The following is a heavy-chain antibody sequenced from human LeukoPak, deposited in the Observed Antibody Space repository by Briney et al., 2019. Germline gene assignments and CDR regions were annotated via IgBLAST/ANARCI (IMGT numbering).Heavy chain of an antibody. D-gene: IGHD4/OR15-4a*01. J-gene: IGHJ6*02. CDR3: ARDLLDYGYSYYYGMDV. CDR1: GFTFSSYG. Sequence: GGPLRLSCAASGFTFSSYGMHWVRQAPGKGLEWVAVIWYDGSNKYYADSVKGRFTISRDNSKNTLYLQMNSLRAEDTAVYYCARDLLDYGYSYYYGMDVGGQGTTVTVSS. V-gene: IGHV3-33*01. CDR2: IWYDGSNK.